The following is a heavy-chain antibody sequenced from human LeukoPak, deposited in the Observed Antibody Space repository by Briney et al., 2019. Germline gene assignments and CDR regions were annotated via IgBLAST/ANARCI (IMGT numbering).Heavy chain of an antibody. J-gene: IGHJ4*02. CDR2: IYFRETT. CDR1: GGSISRYY. V-gene: IGHV4-59*08. D-gene: IGHD3-10*01. Sequence: SETLSLTCTVSGGSISRYYWSWIRQPPGKGLEWIAYIYFRETTNYNPPLKCRVTISVDTSNNQFSLQLSSVTAADTAVYYCARHYGSGTYPLDYWGQGTLVTVSS. CDR3: ARHYGSGTYPLDY.